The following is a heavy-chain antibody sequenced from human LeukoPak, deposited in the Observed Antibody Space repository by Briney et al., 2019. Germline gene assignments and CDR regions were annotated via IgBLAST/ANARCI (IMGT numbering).Heavy chain of an antibody. CDR1: GFTFSSYS. J-gene: IGHJ4*02. D-gene: IGHD3-10*01. CDR2: ISSSSTYI. V-gene: IGHV3-21*01. Sequence: GGSLRLSCAASGFTFSSYSMNWVRQAPGKGLEWVSSISSSSTYIYYADSVKGRFTISRDNAKNSLYLQMNSLRVEDTAVYYCARSGSGYIDYWGQGTLVTVSS. CDR3: ARSGSGYIDY.